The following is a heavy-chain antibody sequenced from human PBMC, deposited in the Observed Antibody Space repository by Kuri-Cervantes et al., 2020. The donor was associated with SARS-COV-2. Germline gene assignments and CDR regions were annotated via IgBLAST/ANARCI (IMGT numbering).Heavy chain of an antibody. CDR2: IYWDDDK. D-gene: IGHD3-3*01. J-gene: IGHJ4*02. V-gene: IGHV2-5*05. Sequence: SGPTLVKPTETLTLTCTVSGFSLSTSGVGVGWIRQPPGKALEWLALIYWDDDKRYGPSLKSRLTITKDTSKNQVVLTMTNMDPVDTATYYCVRSTYDFWSGSGGIALNDYWGQGTLVTVSS. CDR3: VRSTYDFWSGSGGIALNDY. CDR1: GFSLSTSGVG.